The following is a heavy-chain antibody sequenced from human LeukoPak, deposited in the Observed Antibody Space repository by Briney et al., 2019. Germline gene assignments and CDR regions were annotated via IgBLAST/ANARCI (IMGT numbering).Heavy chain of an antibody. Sequence: GGSLRLSCAASGFTFSSYAMHWVRQAPGKGLEWVAVISYDGSNKYYADSVKGRFTISRDNSKNTLYLQMNSLRAEDTAVYYCARDRYYDSSGYSFDYWAREPWSPSPQ. CDR1: GFTFSSYA. D-gene: IGHD3-22*01. CDR2: ISYDGSNK. V-gene: IGHV3-30-3*01. J-gene: IGHJ4*02. CDR3: ARDRYYDSSGYSFDY.